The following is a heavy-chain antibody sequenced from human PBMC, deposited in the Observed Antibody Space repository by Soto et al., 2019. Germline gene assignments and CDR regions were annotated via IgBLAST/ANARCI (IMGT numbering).Heavy chain of an antibody. CDR1: GGTFSSYT. J-gene: IGHJ6*03. D-gene: IGHD3-10*02. CDR3: ARDMFRGGNYDYYYMDV. CDR2: IIPILGIA. V-gene: IGHV1-69*08. Sequence: QVQLVQSGAEVKKPGSSVKVSCKASGGTFSSYTISWVRQAPGQGLEWMGRIIPILGIANYAQKFQRRVTITADKSTSTADMELSSLRSEDTAVYYCARDMFRGGNYDYYYMDVWGKVTTVTVSS.